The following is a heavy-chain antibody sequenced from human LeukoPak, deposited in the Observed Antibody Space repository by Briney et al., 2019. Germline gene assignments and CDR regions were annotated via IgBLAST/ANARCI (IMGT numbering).Heavy chain of an antibody. V-gene: IGHV3-21*04. CDR1: GFTFSSYS. Sequence: GGSLRLSCAASGFTFSSYSMNWVRQAPGRGLEWVSSISSSSSYIYYADSVKGRFTISRDNAKNSLYLQMNSLRAEDTAVHYCALRSRYYDSSGHGWLEPRGPGTLVTVSS. CDR3: ALRSRYYDSSGHGWLEP. D-gene: IGHD3-22*01. J-gene: IGHJ5*01. CDR2: ISSSSSYI.